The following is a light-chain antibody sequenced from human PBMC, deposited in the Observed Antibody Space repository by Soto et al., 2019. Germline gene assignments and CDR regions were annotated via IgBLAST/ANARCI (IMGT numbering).Light chain of an antibody. J-gene: IGKJ2*01. CDR3: QQGFSTPAA. CDR2: AAS. CDR1: QSISSY. Sequence: DIQMTQSPSSLSASVGDRVTITCRASQSISSYLNWYQQKPGKATKLLIYAASSLQSGAPSRFSGSGSGKDFTLTISSLQPEDFATSACQQGFSTPAAFGQG. V-gene: IGKV1-39*01.